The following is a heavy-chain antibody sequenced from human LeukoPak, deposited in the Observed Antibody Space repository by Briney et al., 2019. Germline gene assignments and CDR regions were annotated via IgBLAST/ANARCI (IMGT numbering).Heavy chain of an antibody. CDR2: INPNSGGT. CDR1: GYTFTGYY. Sequence: ASVKVSCKASGYTFTGYYMHWVRQAPGQGLEWMGWINPNSGGTNYAQKFQGRVTMTRDTSISTAYMELSRLRSDDTAVYYCARDLAYRAVAGTGCDYWGQGTLVTVSS. V-gene: IGHV1-2*02. CDR3: ARDLAYRAVAGTGCDY. J-gene: IGHJ4*02. D-gene: IGHD6-19*01.